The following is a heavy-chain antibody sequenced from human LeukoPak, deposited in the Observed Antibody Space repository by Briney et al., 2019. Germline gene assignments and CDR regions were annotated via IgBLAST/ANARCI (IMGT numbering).Heavy chain of an antibody. CDR2: IYSGGYT. J-gene: IGHJ6*02. D-gene: IGHD3-10*01. V-gene: IGHV3-66*01. CDR3: ARDKGAYGSDYGMDV. CDR1: ELTVSNNY. Sequence: GGSLRLFCAASELTVSNNYTSWVRQAPEKGLEWVSIIYSGGYTYYADSVKGRFTISRDNSKNTLYLQMSSLRAEDTAVYYCARDKGAYGSDYGMDVWGQGTTVTVSS.